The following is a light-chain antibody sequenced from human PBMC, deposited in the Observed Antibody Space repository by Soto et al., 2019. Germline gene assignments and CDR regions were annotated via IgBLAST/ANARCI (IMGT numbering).Light chain of an antibody. CDR2: LNSDGSH. J-gene: IGLJ2*01. CDR3: QTWVTGIQV. V-gene: IGLV4-69*01. CDR1: SGHSSYA. Sequence: QLVLTQSPSASASLGASAKLTCTLSSGHSSYAIAWHQQRPEKGPRYLMKLNSDGSHSKGDGIPDRFSGSSSGAERYLPISSLQSEDEADYYCQTWVTGIQVFGGGTKLTVL.